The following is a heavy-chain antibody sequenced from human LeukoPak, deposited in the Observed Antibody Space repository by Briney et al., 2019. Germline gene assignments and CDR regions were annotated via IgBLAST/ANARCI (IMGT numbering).Heavy chain of an antibody. CDR2: ISSSGSTI. Sequence: GGSLRLSCAASGFTFSSYEMNWVRRAPGKGLEWVSYISSSGSTIYYADSVRGRFTISRDNAKNSLYLQMNSLRAEDTAVYYCARQYYYDSSGYYDAYFQHWGQGTLVTVSS. D-gene: IGHD3-22*01. V-gene: IGHV3-48*03. CDR3: ARQYYYDSSGYYDAYFQH. J-gene: IGHJ1*01. CDR1: GFTFSSYE.